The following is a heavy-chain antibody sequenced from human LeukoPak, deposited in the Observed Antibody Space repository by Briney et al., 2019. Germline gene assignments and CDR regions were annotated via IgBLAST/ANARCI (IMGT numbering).Heavy chain of an antibody. CDR2: IRKDSGDK. V-gene: IGHV3-30*02. CDR1: GFIFTQYS. Sequence: GGSLRLSCAASGFIFTQYSMHWVRQSPGKGLEWVATIRKDSGDKDYADSVKGRFTISRDNSENTLYLQMNSLRTDDTGVYYCAKRSGSNSGPFDSWGQGTLVIVSS. J-gene: IGHJ4*02. D-gene: IGHD1-1*01. CDR3: AKRSGSNSGPFDS.